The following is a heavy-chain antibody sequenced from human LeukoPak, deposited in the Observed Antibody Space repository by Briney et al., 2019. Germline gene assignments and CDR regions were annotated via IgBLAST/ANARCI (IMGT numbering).Heavy chain of an antibody. CDR1: GFTFSSYA. J-gene: IGHJ4*02. V-gene: IGHV3-30*04. CDR2: ISYDGSNK. D-gene: IGHD2-15*01. Sequence: GGSLRLSCAASGFTFSSYAMHWVRQAPGKGLEWVAVISYDGSNKYYADSVKGRFTISRDNSKNTLYLQMNSLRAEDTAVYYCAGGSGIVVVVAATTLRYWGQGTLVTVSS. CDR3: AGGSGIVVVVAATTLRY.